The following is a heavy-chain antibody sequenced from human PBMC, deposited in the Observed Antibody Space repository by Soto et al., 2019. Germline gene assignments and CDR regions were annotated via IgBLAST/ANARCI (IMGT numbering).Heavy chain of an antibody. CDR1: GWSFSGYY. CDR2: INHSGST. J-gene: IGHJ4*02. D-gene: IGHD3-22*01. V-gene: IGHV4-34*01. CDR3: ARTYYYDSSGYRPQLRRQYAKFDY. Sequence: PSETLSLTCAVYGWSFSGYYWSWIRQPPGKGLEWIGEINHSGSTNYNPSLKSRVTISVDTSKNQFSLKLSSVTAADTAVYYCARTYYYDSSGYRPQLRRQYAKFDYWGQGTLVTVSS.